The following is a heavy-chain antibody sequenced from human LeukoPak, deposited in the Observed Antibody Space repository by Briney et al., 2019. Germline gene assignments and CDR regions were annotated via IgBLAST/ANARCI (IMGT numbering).Heavy chain of an antibody. CDR2: ISSSSSYI. CDR1: GFTFSSYS. V-gene: IGHV3-21*04. CDR3: AKDMARRWLQVYLDY. D-gene: IGHD5-24*01. J-gene: IGHJ4*02. Sequence: GGSLRLSCAASGFTFSSYSMNWVRQAPGKGLEWVSSISSSSSYIYYADSVKGRFTISRDNAKNSLYLQMNSLRTEDTALYYCAKDMARRWLQVYLDYWGQGTLVTVSS.